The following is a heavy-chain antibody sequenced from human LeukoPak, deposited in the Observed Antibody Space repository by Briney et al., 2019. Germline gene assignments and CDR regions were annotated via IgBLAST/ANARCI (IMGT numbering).Heavy chain of an antibody. CDR3: ARDTNRITIFGVVIIRANDY. Sequence: ASVKVSCKASGYTFTSYGISWVRQAPGQGLEWMGWISAYNGNTNYAQKLQGRVTMTTDTSTSTAYMELRSLRSDDTAVYYCARDTNRITIFGVVIIRANDYWGQGTLVTVSS. V-gene: IGHV1-18*01. CDR2: ISAYNGNT. D-gene: IGHD3-3*01. CDR1: GYTFTSYG. J-gene: IGHJ4*02.